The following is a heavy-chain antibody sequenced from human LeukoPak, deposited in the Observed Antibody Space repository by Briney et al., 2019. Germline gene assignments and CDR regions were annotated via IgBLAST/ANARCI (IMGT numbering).Heavy chain of an antibody. D-gene: IGHD6-19*01. CDR2: INPNSGGT. J-gene: IGHJ4*02. CDR3: ARNSGWYGVS. Sequence: ASVKVSCKASGYTFTSYDINWVRQATGQGLGWMGWINPNSGGTNYAQKFQGRVTMTRDTSISTAYMELSRLRSDDTAVYYCARNSGWYGVSWGQGTLVSVSS. V-gene: IGHV1-2*02. CDR1: GYTFTSYD.